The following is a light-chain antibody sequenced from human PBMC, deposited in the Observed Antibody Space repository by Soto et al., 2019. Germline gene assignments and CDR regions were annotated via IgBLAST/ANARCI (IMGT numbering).Light chain of an antibody. CDR3: SSDTSSNTPVV. V-gene: IGLV2-14*01. CDR1: SSDVGGYNY. J-gene: IGLJ2*01. CDR2: EVS. Sequence: QSALTQPASVSGSPGQSITISCTGTSSDVGGYNYVSWYQQHPGKAPKLMIYEVSNRPSGVSNRFSGSKSGNTASLTISGLQAEDEADYYCSSDTSSNTPVVFGGGTKLTVL.